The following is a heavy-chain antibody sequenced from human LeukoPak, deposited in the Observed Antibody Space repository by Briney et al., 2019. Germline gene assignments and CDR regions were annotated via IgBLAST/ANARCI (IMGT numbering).Heavy chain of an antibody. CDR2: IYYSGST. CDR1: GGSVSSGNYY. Sequence: PSETLSLTCTVSGGSVSSGNYYWSWIRQPPGKGLEWIGYIYYSGSTYYNPSLKSRVTISVDTSKNQFSLKLSSVAAADTAVYYCATGWDGYKLAFDYWGQGTLVTVSS. V-gene: IGHV4-30-4*08. CDR3: ATGWDGYKLAFDY. J-gene: IGHJ4*02. D-gene: IGHD5-24*01.